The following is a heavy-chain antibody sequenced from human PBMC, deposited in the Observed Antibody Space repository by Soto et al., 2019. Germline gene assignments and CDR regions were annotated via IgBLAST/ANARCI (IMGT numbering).Heavy chain of an antibody. J-gene: IGHJ4*02. Sequence: PSETLSLTCAVSGGSVSGSYYYWAWLRQSPGKGPEWIGGVFHTGFTSYNPSLESRVSVSVDTSRSQFSLKLSAVTASDTAVYYCATPTPLRGAMITSINFDFWGQGTPVTVSS. CDR1: GGSVSGSYYY. CDR2: VFHTGFT. V-gene: IGHV4-39*01. D-gene: IGHD3-10*01. CDR3: ATPTPLRGAMITSINFDF.